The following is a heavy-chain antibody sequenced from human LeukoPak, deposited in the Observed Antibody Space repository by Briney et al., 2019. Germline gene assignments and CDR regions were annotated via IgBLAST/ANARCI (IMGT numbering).Heavy chain of an antibody. Sequence: VASVKLSCKASGGTFSSYAISWVRQAPGQGLEWMGGIIPIRGIANYAQKFQGRVTITADKSTSTAYMELSRLRSEDTAVYYCARVGGGGSNLIGYYESKGYHPLDYWGQGTLVTVSS. CDR1: GGTFSSYA. V-gene: IGHV1-69*10. D-gene: IGHD3-22*01. J-gene: IGHJ4*02. CDR2: IIPIRGIA. CDR3: ARVGGGGSNLIGYYESKGYHPLDY.